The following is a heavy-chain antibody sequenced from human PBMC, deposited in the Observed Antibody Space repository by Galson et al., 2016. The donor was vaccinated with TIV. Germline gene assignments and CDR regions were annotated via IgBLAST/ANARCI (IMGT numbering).Heavy chain of an antibody. Sequence: SLRLSCAASGFTFNSYGMHWVRQAPGKGLEWVAVILYDGSTEYYADSVKGRFTISRDNSRNTLYLQMNSLRAEDTAVYYCARDPRIYGDYLLAYFDYWGQGTKVAVSS. CDR2: ILYDGSTE. J-gene: IGHJ4*03. D-gene: IGHD4-17*01. CDR1: GFTFNSYG. V-gene: IGHV3-30*03. CDR3: ARDPRIYGDYLLAYFDY.